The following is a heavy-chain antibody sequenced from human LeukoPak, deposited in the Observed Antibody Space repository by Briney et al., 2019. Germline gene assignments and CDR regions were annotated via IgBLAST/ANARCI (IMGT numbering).Heavy chain of an antibody. D-gene: IGHD2-21*02. V-gene: IGHV3-23*01. CDR3: ANSVTASYYYGMDV. CDR2: ISGGGGST. J-gene: IGHJ6*02. Sequence: GGSLRLSCAASGFTFSSYAMTWVRQAPGKGLEWVPAISGGGGSTYYADSVKGRFTISRDNSKNTLYLQMNSLRAEDTAVYYCANSVTASYYYGMDVWGQGTTVTVPS. CDR1: GFTFSSYA.